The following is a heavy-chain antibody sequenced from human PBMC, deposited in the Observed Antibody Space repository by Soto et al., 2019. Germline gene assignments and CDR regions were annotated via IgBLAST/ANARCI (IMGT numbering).Heavy chain of an antibody. CDR1: GFTFSSYA. V-gene: IGHV3-30-3*01. CDR2: ISYDGSNK. D-gene: IGHD6-13*01. CDR3: AREYSSSWYY. J-gene: IGHJ4*02. Sequence: QVQLVESGGGVVQPGRSLRLSCAASGFTFSSYAMHWVRQAPGKGLEWVAVISYDGSNKYYADSVKGRFTISRDNSKNTLYLQMNSLRAEDTAVYYCAREYSSSWYYWGQGTLVTVSS.